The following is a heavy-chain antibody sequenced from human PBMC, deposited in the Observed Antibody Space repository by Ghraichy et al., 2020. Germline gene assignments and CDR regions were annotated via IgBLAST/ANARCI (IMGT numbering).Heavy chain of an antibody. V-gene: IGHV4-34*01. Sequence: SETLSLTCAVYGGSFSGYYWSWIRQPPGKGLEWIGEINHSGSTNYNPSLKSRVTISVDTSKNQFSLKLSLVTAADTALDYCARGPLIVVVVAATQGWFDPWGQGTLVTVSS. D-gene: IGHD2-15*01. J-gene: IGHJ5*02. CDR2: INHSGST. CDR3: ARGPLIVVVVAATQGWFDP. CDR1: GGSFSGYY.